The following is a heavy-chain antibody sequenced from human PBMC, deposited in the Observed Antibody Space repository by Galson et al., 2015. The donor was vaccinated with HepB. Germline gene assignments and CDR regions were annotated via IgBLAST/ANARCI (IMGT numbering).Heavy chain of an antibody. V-gene: IGHV2-26*01. J-gene: IGHJ2*01. D-gene: IGHD3-22*01. CDR1: GFSLSNARMG. CDR2: IFSNDEK. CDR3: ARILVYYDSSGKAAYFDL. Sequence: PALVKPTQTLTLTCTVSGFSLSNARMGVSWIRQPPGKALEWLAHIFSNDEKSYSTSLKSRLTISKDTSKSQVVLTMTNMDPVDTATYYCARILVYYDSSGKAAYFDLWGRGTLVTVSS.